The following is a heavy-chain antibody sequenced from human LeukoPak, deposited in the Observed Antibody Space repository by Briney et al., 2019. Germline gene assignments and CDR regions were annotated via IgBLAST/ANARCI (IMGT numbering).Heavy chain of an antibody. D-gene: IGHD2-2*01. CDR3: ARSMAVPAAMSYYYGMDV. CDR1: GYSFTSYW. CDR2: IYPGDSDT. Sequence: GEPLKISCKGSGYSFTSYWIGWVRQMPGKGLEWMGIIYPGDSDTRYSPSFQGQVTIPADKSISTAYLQWSSLKASDTAMYYCARSMAVPAAMSYYYGMDVWGKGTTVTVSS. J-gene: IGHJ6*04. V-gene: IGHV5-51*01.